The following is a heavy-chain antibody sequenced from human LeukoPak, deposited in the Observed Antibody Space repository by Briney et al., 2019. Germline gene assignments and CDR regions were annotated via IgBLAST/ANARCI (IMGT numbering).Heavy chain of an antibody. Sequence: GGSLRLSCAASGFTFSNYLMGWVRQAPGKGLEWVANIEQDGSEKYYVDSVKGRFTISRDNAKNALSLQMNSLRVEDTAVYYCARGGYCSSTSCYGTTDFDYWGQGTLVTVSS. V-gene: IGHV3-7*01. D-gene: IGHD2-2*01. CDR2: IEQDGSEK. CDR1: GFTFSNYL. CDR3: ARGGYCSSTSCYGTTDFDY. J-gene: IGHJ4*02.